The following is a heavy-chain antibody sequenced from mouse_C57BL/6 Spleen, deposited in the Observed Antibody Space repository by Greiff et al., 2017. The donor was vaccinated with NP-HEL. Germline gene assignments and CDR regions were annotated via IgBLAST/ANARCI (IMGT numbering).Heavy chain of an antibody. J-gene: IGHJ2*01. CDR1: GYTFTSYW. D-gene: IGHD2-1*01. CDR2: IDPSDSYT. CDR3: TRSTIYGRGVDY. V-gene: IGHV1-59*01. Sequence: VKLQEPGAELVRPGTSVKLSCKASGYTFTSYWMHWVKQRPGQGLEWIGVIDPSDSYTNYNQKFKGKATLTVDTSSSTAYMQLSILTSEYSAVYYCTRSTIYGRGVDYWGQGTTLTVSS.